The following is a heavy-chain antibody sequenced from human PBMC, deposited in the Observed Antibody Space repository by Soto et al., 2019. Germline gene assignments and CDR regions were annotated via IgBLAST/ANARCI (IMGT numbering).Heavy chain of an antibody. CDR2: ISSHSSTL. CDR1: VFTVSSYS. D-gene: IGHD6-19*01. V-gene: IGHV3-48*02. CDR3: VRDGSGNLYLNWFDP. Sequence: GGSLRLSCAASVFTVSSYSMNWVRQAPGKGLEWISYISSHSSTLHYADSVKGRFTISRDNAGNSLYLQMNSLRDEDTAVYYCVRDGSGNLYLNWFDPWGQGTLVTVSS. J-gene: IGHJ5*02.